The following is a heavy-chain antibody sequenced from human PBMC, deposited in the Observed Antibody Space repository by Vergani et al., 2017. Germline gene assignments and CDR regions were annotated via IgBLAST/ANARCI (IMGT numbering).Heavy chain of an antibody. Sequence: QVQLVQSGAEVKKPGASVKVSCTASGYTFTGYYMHWVRQAPGQGLEWMGWINPNSGGTNYSQKFQGRVTMTRDTSISTAYMELSRLRSDDTAVYYCARDGSSSWPYYYYYMDVWGKGTTVTVSS. CDR1: GYTFTGYY. CDR2: INPNSGGT. D-gene: IGHD6-13*01. CDR3: ARDGSSSWPYYYYYMDV. J-gene: IGHJ6*03. V-gene: IGHV1-2*02.